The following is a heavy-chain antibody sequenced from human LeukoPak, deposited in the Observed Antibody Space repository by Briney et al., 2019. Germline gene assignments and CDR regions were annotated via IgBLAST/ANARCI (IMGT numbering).Heavy chain of an antibody. V-gene: IGHV3-7*03. CDR1: GFTFSTYW. D-gene: IGHD2-8*02. CDR3: ARDCGAAITGPRFDL. J-gene: IGHJ4*02. Sequence: GGSLRLSCSASGFTFSTYWMSWVRQAPGKGLEWVANMRRDGNEIYYLDSVRGRFTISRDNVNYSLYLQMNSLTAEDTAVYYCARDCGAAITGPRFDLWGQGARVTVSS. CDR2: MRRDGNEI.